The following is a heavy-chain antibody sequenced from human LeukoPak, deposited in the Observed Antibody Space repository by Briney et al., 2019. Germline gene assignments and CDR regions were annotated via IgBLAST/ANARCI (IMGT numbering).Heavy chain of an antibody. D-gene: IGHD2-2*03. V-gene: IGHV4-34*01. CDR1: SGSFSGYY. CDR2: INHSGST. Sequence: SETLSLTCAVYSGSFSGYYWSWIRQPPGKGREWMGEINHSGSTNYNPSLKSRVTISEDTSKNQFSLKLSSVTAADTAVYYCARGEAAGYCSSNGCGRAFDIWGQGTMVTVSS. CDR3: ARGEAAGYCSSNGCGRAFDI. J-gene: IGHJ3*02.